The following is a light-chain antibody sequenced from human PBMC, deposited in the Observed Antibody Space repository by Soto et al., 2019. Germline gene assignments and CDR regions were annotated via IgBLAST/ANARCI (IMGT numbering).Light chain of an antibody. V-gene: IGKV3-15*01. CDR2: DAS. CDR1: QSISSY. J-gene: IGKJ5*01. Sequence: EVVLTQSPDTLSLPPGERATLSCRASQSISSYLAWYQQKPGQAPRLLIYDASTRATGISARFSGSGSGTESTLTISSLQSEDFAVYYCQQYEKWPPSITFGQGTRLEIK. CDR3: QQYEKWPPSIT.